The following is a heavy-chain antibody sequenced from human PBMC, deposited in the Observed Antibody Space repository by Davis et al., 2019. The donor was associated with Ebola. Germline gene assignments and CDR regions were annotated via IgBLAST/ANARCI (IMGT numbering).Heavy chain of an antibody. V-gene: IGHV3-23*01. J-gene: IGHJ6*02. Sequence: GGSLRLSCAASGFTFSSYAMSWVRQAPGKGLEWVSAISGSGGSTYYADSVKGRFTISRDNAKNSLYLHMDGLRDEDTAVYYCATYHDGRSWTYYTMDVWGQGTTVTVSS. CDR2: ISGSGGST. D-gene: IGHD4-23*01. CDR3: ATYHDGRSWTYYTMDV. CDR1: GFTFSSYA.